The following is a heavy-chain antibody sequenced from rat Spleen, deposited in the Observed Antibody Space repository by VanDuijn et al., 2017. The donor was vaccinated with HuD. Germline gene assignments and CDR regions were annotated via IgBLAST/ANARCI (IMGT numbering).Heavy chain of an antibody. Sequence: EGQMVESGGGLVQPGRSLKLSCAASGFTFSSFPMAWVRQAPKKGLEWVAYISSGGGGIYYPDSVKGRFTISRDNAKSTLYLQMNSLRSEDTATYYCTRDYGYTSGFDYWGQGVMVTVSS. J-gene: IGHJ2*01. CDR3: TRDYGYTSGFDY. D-gene: IGHD1-9*01. V-gene: IGHV5-46*01. CDR1: GFTFSSFP. CDR2: ISSGGGGI.